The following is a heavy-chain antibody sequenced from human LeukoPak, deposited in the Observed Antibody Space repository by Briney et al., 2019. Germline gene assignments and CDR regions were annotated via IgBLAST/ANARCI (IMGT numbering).Heavy chain of an antibody. V-gene: IGHV1-69*05. J-gene: IGHJ3*02. CDR2: IIPIFGTA. CDR3: ARESVSAGASDAFDI. CDR1: GGTFSSYA. D-gene: IGHD1-26*01. Sequence: SVKVSCKASGGTFSSYAISWVRQAPGQGLEWMGGIIPIFGTANYAQKFQGRVTITTDESTSTAYMELSSLRAEDTAVYYCARESVSAGASDAFDIWGQGTMVTVSS.